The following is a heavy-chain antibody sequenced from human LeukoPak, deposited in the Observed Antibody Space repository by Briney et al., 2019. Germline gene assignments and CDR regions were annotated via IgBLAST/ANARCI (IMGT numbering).Heavy chain of an antibody. CDR1: GGSISSYY. V-gene: IGHV4-59*01. CDR2: IYYSGST. J-gene: IGHJ4*02. D-gene: IGHD3-22*01. CDR3: AGSPYYYDSSGYPLGWFDY. Sequence: PSETLSLTCTVSGGSISSYYWSWIRQPPGKGLEWIGYIYYSGSTNYNPSLKSRVTISVDTSKNQFSLKLSSVTAADTAVYYCAGSPYYYDSSGYPLGWFDYWGQGTLVTVSS.